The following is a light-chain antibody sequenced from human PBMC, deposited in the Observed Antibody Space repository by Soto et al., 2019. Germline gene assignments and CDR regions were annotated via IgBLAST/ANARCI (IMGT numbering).Light chain of an antibody. CDR2: AAS. V-gene: IGKV1-39*01. CDR1: QTISMY. J-gene: IGKJ4*01. Sequence: DIQMTQSPSSLSASVGDRVTITCRASQTISMYLNWYQQKPGKAPKLLIFAASSLQSGVPSRFSGSGSGTGFTLTISSLQPEDFATYYCQQSYSTPLTFGGGTKVDIK. CDR3: QQSYSTPLT.